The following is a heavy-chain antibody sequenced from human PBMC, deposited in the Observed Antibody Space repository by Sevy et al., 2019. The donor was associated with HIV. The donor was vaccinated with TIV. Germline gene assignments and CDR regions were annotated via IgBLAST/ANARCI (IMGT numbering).Heavy chain of an antibody. J-gene: IGHJ3*02. Sequence: GGSLRLSCAASGFTFSSYGMLWVRQAPGKGLEWVAFIRYDGSNKYYADSVKGRFTISRDNSKNTLYLQMNSLRAEDTAVYYCAKDFGNYYGSGSPEWGAFDIWGQGTMVTVSS. CDR3: AKDFGNYYGSGSPEWGAFDI. V-gene: IGHV3-30*02. CDR2: IRYDGSNK. D-gene: IGHD3-10*01. CDR1: GFTFSSYG.